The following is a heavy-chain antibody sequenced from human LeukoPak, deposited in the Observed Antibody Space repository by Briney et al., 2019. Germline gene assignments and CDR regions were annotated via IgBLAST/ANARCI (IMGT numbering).Heavy chain of an antibody. CDR2: IIPIFGTA. D-gene: IGHD3-16*01. CDR3: ARDGRGRFGGFDY. CDR1: GGTFSSYA. V-gene: IGHV1-69*05. J-gene: IGHJ4*02. Sequence: SVTVSCKASGGTFSSYAISWVRQAPGQGREWMGGIIPIFGTANYAQKFQGRVTITTDESTSTAYMELSSLRSEDTAVYYCARDGRGRFGGFDYWGQGTLVTVSS.